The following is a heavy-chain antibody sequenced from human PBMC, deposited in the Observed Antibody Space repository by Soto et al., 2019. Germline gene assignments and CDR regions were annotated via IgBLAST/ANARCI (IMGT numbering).Heavy chain of an antibody. CDR1: GFTFRIYA. D-gene: IGHD3-10*01. Sequence: EVQLLESGGGLVQPGGSLRLSCAASGFTFRIYAMSWVRQVPGKGLEWVSVIYSSGQTYYPDSVQGRFTISRDNSKNTVYLQMSSLRVEDTGVYSCARIYGSGVVDFWGQGSLITVSS. J-gene: IGHJ4*02. CDR3: ARIYGSGVVDF. V-gene: IGHV3-23*05. CDR2: IYSSGQT.